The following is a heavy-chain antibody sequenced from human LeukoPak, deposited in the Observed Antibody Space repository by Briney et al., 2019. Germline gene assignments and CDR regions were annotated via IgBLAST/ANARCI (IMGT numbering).Heavy chain of an antibody. J-gene: IGHJ4*02. CDR1: GFTFSSYA. CDR3: AGTEVERRDILTGYPLDY. V-gene: IGHV3-30-3*01. Sequence: GGSLRLSCAASGFTFSSYAMHWVRQAPGEGLEWVAVISYDGSNKYYADSVKGRFTISRDNSKNTLYLQMNSLRAEDTAVYYCAGTEVERRDILTGYPLDYWGQGTLVTVSS. CDR2: ISYDGSNK. D-gene: IGHD3-9*01.